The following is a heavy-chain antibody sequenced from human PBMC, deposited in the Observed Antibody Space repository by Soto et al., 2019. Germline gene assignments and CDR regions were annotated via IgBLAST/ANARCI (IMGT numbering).Heavy chain of an antibody. D-gene: IGHD3-10*01. J-gene: IGHJ4*02. CDR3: ARVGGFGATTIDY. CDR1: GGSISSGDYY. V-gene: IGHV4-30-4*01. CDR2: IYYSGST. Sequence: SETLSLTCTISGGSISSGDYYWSWIRQPPGKGLEWIGYIYYSGSTYYNPSLKSRVTISVDTSKNQFSLKLSSVTAADTAVYYCARVGGFGATTIDYWGQGTLVTVSS.